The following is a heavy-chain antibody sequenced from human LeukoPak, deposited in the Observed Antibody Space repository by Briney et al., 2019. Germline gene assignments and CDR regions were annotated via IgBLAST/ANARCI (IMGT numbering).Heavy chain of an antibody. CDR2: IYYSGST. CDR3: AVAAAGTLFAP. J-gene: IGHJ5*02. CDR1: GGSISSYY. D-gene: IGHD6-13*01. Sequence: SSETLSLTCTVSGGSISSYYWSWIRQPPGKGLEWIGFIYYSGSTNYNPSLKSRVCISVRTSKNQCSLQLTSVTAADTVVYYCAVAAAGTLFAPWGEGTLVTVYS. V-gene: IGHV4-59*01.